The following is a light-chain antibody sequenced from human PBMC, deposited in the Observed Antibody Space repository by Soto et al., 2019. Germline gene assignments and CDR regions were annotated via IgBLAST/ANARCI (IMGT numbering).Light chain of an antibody. J-gene: IGKJ1*01. CDR1: QSISSW. Sequence: DIQMTQSTSTLSASVGDRVTITCRASQSISSWLAWYQQKPGKAPKLLIYDASSLESGVPSRFSGSGSGTEFALTISSLQPDDFATYCCQQYNSYSLTFGKGTKVEIK. V-gene: IGKV1-5*01. CDR3: QQYNSYSLT. CDR2: DAS.